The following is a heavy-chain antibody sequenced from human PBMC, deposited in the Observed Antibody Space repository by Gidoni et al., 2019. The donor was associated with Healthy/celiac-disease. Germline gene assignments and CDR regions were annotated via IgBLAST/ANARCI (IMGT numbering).Heavy chain of an antibody. Sequence: QVQLVESGGGVVQPGRSLRLSCAASGFTFSSYAMHWVRQAPGKGLEWVAVISYDGSNKSYADSVKGRFTISRDNSKNTLYLQMNSLRAEDTAVYYCARGGYCSGGSCYYYYGMDVWGQGTTVTVSS. D-gene: IGHD2-15*01. J-gene: IGHJ6*02. CDR1: GFTFSSYA. CDR3: ARGGYCSGGSCYYYYGMDV. CDR2: ISYDGSNK. V-gene: IGHV3-30-3*01.